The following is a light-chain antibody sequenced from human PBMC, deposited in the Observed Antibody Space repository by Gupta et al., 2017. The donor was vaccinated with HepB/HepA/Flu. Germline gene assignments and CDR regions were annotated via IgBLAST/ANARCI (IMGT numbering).Light chain of an antibody. CDR3: AAWDDSLNGLWV. CDR2: SNN. CDR1: SSNIERNT. J-gene: IGLJ3*02. Sequence: QSVLTQPPSASGTPGQRVTISCSGSSSNIERNTVNWYQQLPGTAPKLLISSNNQRPSGVPDRFSGSKSGTSASLAISGLQSEDEADYYCAAWDDSLNGLWVFGGGTKLTVL. V-gene: IGLV1-44*01.